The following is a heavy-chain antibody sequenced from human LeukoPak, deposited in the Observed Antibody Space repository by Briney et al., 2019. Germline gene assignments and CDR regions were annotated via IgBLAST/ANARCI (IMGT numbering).Heavy chain of an antibody. D-gene: IGHD3-10*01. Sequence: LSLTCAVYGGSFSGYYWSWIRQAPGKGLEWVSYISSSGSTIYYADSVKGRFTISRDNAKNSLYLQMNSLRAEDTAVYYCARDRSRYYGSNWGQGTLVTVSS. CDR1: GGSFSGYY. CDR2: ISSSGSTI. V-gene: IGHV3-11*01. J-gene: IGHJ4*02. CDR3: ARDRSRYYGSN.